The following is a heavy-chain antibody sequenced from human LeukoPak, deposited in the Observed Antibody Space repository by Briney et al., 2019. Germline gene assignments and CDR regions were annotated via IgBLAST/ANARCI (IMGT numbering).Heavy chain of an antibody. CDR1: GYSISRGYY. J-gene: IGHJ4*02. V-gene: IGHV4-38-2*02. Sequence: SETLSLTCNVSGYSISRGYYWGWIRQPPGRGLEWIGSIHYSGNSHYNPSLKTRVSISVDTSKNQLSLKLTSVTAADTAVYFCARRDWSAYQLHFWGRGILVVASS. CDR3: ARRDWSAYQLHF. CDR2: IHYSGNS. D-gene: IGHD3-3*01.